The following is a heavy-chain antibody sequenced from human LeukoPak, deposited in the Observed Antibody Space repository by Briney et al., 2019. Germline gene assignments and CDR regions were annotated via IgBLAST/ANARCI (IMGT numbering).Heavy chain of an antibody. D-gene: IGHD4-17*01. Sequence: SETLSLTCTVSGGSISGYYWSWIRQPPGKGLEWIGYIYYSGSTNYNPSLKSRVTISVDTSKNQFSLKLSSVTAADTAVYYCARHFNYGDYNFDYWGQGTLVTVSS. CDR3: ARHFNYGDYNFDY. CDR1: GGSISGYY. CDR2: IYYSGST. J-gene: IGHJ4*02. V-gene: IGHV4-59*01.